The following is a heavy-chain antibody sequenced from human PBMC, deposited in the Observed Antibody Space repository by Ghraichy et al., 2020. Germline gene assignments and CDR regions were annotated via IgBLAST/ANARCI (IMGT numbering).Heavy chain of an antibody. D-gene: IGHD3-22*01. V-gene: IGHV3-30-3*01. CDR1: GFTFSSYA. J-gene: IGHJ4*02. CDR2: ISYDGSNK. Sequence: GGSLRLSCAASGFTFSSYAMKWVRQAPGKGLEWVAVISYDGSNKYYADSVKGRFTISRDNSKNTLYLQMNSLRAEDTAVYYCARDPEMIVVVITTHFDYWGQGTLVTVSS. CDR3: ARDPEMIVVVITTHFDY.